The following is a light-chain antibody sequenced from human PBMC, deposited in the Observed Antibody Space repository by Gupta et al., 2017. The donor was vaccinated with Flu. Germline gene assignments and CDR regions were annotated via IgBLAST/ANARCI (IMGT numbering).Light chain of an antibody. Sequence: QSALTQPRSVSGSPGQSVPLSCTGTSSDVGGYNYVSWHQKHPGKAPKVMIYDVSQRPSGVPDRFSGSKSGNTASLTISGLQAEDEADYYCCSYAGSYTLVFGGGTKLTVL. CDR2: DVS. CDR3: CSYAGSYTLV. J-gene: IGLJ2*01. CDR1: SSDVGGYNY. V-gene: IGLV2-11*01.